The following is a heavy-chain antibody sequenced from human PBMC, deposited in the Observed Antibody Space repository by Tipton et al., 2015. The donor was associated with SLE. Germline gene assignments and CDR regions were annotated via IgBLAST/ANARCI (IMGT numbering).Heavy chain of an antibody. J-gene: IGHJ4*02. V-gene: IGHV1-69*01. Sequence: QSGAEVKKPGSSVKVSCKASGGTFSSYAISWVRQAPGQGLEWMGGIIPIFGTANYAQKFQGRVTITADESTSTAYMELSSLRSEDTAVYYCARERGYYDSSSYYFDYWGQGTLVTVSS. CDR2: IIPIFGTA. CDR3: ARERGYYDSSSYYFDY. CDR1: GGTFSSYA. D-gene: IGHD3-22*01.